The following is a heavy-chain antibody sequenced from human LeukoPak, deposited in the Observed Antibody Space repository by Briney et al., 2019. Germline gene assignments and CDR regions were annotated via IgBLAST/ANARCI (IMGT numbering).Heavy chain of an antibody. CDR1: GGSFSGYY. J-gene: IGHJ3*02. D-gene: IGHD3-10*01. CDR3: ARVGILWFGELAAFDI. CDR2: INHSGST. V-gene: IGHV4-34*01. Sequence: SETLSLTCAVYGGSFSGYYWGWIRQPPGKGLEWIGEINHSGSTSYNPSLKSRVTISVDTSKNQFSLKLSSVTAADTAVYYCARVGILWFGELAAFDIWGQGTMVTVSS.